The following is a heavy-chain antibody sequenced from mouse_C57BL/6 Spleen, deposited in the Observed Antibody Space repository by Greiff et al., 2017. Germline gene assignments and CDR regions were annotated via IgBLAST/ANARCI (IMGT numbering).Heavy chain of an antibody. CDR3: ARSFGYLADAMEY. Sequence: EVQLQQSGPVLVKPGPSVKISCKASGFTFTDYYMHWVKQSHGKSLEWIGLVYPYNGGTSYNQKFKGKATLAVDTSSSTAYMELIRLTSEDSAVYYGARSFGYLADAMEYWGQGTSVTVSS. V-gene: IGHV1-36*01. CDR1: GFTFTDYY. J-gene: IGHJ4*01. CDR2: VYPYNGGT. D-gene: IGHD2-3*01.